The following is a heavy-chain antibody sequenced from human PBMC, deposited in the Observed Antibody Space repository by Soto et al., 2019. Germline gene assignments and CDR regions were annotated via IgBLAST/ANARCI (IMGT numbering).Heavy chain of an antibody. V-gene: IGHV4-31*03. CDR2: IYFTGST. CDR1: GGAISSGGYY. Sequence: PSETLSLTCIVSGGAISSGGYYWSWIRQHPGKGLEWIGYIYFTGSTYYRPSLESRVTMSVDTSKNHFSLRLSSVTAADTAIYYCARGWELDTWGQG. CDR3: ARGWELDT. J-gene: IGHJ4*02. D-gene: IGHD3-10*01.